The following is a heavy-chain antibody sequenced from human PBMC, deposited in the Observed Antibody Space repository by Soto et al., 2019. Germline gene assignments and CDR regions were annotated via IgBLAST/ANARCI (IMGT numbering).Heavy chain of an antibody. D-gene: IGHD1-26*01. CDR1: GGSVSSGSYY. J-gene: IGHJ5*02. Sequence: QVQLQESGPGLVKPSETLSLTCTVSGGSVSSGSYYWSWIRQPPGKGLEWIGYIYYSGSTNYNPSLKSRVPISVDTSKNQFSLRLSSVTAADTAVYYCARGGSIRWFDPWGQGTLVTVSS. V-gene: IGHV4-61*01. CDR2: IYYSGST. CDR3: ARGGSIRWFDP.